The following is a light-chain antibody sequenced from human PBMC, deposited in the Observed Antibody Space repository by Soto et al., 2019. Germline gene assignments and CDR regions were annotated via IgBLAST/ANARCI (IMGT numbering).Light chain of an antibody. J-gene: IGKJ5*01. CDR3: QPYGYSIT. CDR2: GAS. Sequence: EIVLTQSPCTVSLSAGEKVTLSCRASQSVSSRYLAWYQQKPGQAPRLLIYGASSRATGIPDRFSGSGSGTDFILIRSRHAPEDVAVYYCQPYGYSITFGQGTRLEI. CDR1: QSVSSRY. V-gene: IGKV3-20*01.